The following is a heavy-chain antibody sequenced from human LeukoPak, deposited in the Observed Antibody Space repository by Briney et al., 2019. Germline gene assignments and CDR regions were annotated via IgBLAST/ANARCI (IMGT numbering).Heavy chain of an antibody. CDR3: ARAYKDRSLAGKKEFFQH. J-gene: IGHJ1*01. CDR2: ISWNSGTI. V-gene: IGHV3-9*01. D-gene: IGHD6-19*01. CDR1: GFTFDNYA. Sequence: GGSLRLSCAASGFTFDNYATNWVRQVPGKGLEWISLISWNSGTIGYADSVKGRFTISRDNANNFLYLQMNSLRAEDTALYYCARAYKDRSLAGKKEFFQHWGQGTLVTVSS.